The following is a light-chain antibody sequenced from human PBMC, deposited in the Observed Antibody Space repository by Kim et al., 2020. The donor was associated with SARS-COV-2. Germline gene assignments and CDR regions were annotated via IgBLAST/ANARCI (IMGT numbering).Light chain of an antibody. V-gene: IGLV2-11*03. Sequence: GQSVTISCTGTNSDVGGYNYVSWYQQHPDKVPKLLIYDATTRPSGVPDRFSGSKSGNTASLTISGLQAEDESDYYCCSYTGRYSWVFGGGTQLTVL. J-gene: IGLJ3*02. CDR2: DAT. CDR3: CSYTGRYSWV. CDR1: NSDVGGYNY.